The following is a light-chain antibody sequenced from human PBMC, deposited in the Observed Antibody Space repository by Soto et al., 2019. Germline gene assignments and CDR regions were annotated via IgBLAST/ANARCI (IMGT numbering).Light chain of an antibody. CDR1: QTISNF. Sequence: EIQMTQSPSFLSASAGDRVTISCRASQTISNFLHWYQQKPGKAPKLLIYAASKLESGVPSRFGGSGSGTDFTLTISSLQPEDFATYYCQHYNSYSEAFGQGTKVDIK. CDR3: QHYNSYSEA. J-gene: IGKJ1*01. V-gene: IGKV1-5*01. CDR2: AAS.